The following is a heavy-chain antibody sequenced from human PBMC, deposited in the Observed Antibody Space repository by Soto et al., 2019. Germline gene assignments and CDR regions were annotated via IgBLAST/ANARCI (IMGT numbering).Heavy chain of an antibody. Sequence: QVQLAESGGGFVKPGGSLRVSCAASGFTFSDYYMHWIRQAPGKGLEWISYISSRGTTTYYADSVKGRFTISRDNAKNSLYLQMNSLRAEDTAVYYCARDSGITFYYWGQGTLVTVSS. CDR3: ARDSGITFYY. CDR2: ISSRGTTT. V-gene: IGHV3-11*01. D-gene: IGHD3-16*01. CDR1: GFTFSDYY. J-gene: IGHJ4*02.